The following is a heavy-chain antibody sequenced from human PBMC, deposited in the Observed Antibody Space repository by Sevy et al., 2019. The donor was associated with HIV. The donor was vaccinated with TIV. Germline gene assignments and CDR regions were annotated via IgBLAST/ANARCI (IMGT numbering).Heavy chain of an antibody. CDR1: GFTVNDKY. CDR3: VSLFLSYRSGWSYFDY. Sequence: GGSLRLSCAISGFTVNDKYIIWVRQAPGKGLEWVSVIFSSGSTYYADSAKGRFTIPRDNSKNTVELQMNSVRGGDTAVYYCVSLFLSYRSGWSYFDYWGQGTLVTVSS. D-gene: IGHD6-19*01. V-gene: IGHV3-66*02. CDR2: IFSSGST. J-gene: IGHJ4*02.